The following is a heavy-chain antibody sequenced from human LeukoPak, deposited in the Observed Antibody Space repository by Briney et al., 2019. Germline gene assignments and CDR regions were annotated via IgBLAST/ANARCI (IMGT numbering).Heavy chain of an antibody. Sequence: SETLSLTCAVSGGSISSSNWWSWVRQPPGKGLEWIGGIYHSGSTNYNPSLKSRVTISVDKSKNQFSLKLSSVTAADTAVYYCARDPSRSGSRDAFDIWGQGTMVTVSS. CDR3: ARDPSRSGSRDAFDI. CDR1: GGSISSSNW. CDR2: IYHSGST. D-gene: IGHD3-22*01. J-gene: IGHJ3*02. V-gene: IGHV4-4*02.